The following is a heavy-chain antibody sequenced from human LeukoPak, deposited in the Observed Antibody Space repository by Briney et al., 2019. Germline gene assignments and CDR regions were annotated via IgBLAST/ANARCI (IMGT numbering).Heavy chain of an antibody. J-gene: IGHJ4*02. D-gene: IGHD1-26*01. CDR3: ARSSPVGATFYFDY. V-gene: IGHV4-61*02. Sequence: SQTLSLTCTVSGGSISSGSYYRSWIRQPAGKGLEWIGRIYTSGSTNYNPSLKSRVTISVDTSKSQFSLKLSSVTAADTAVYYCARSSPVGATFYFDYWGQGTLVTVSS. CDR1: GGSISSGSYY. CDR2: IYTSGST.